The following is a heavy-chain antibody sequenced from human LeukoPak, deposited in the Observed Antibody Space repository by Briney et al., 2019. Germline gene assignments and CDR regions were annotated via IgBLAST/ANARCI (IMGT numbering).Heavy chain of an antibody. CDR3: ASAYGSGSYFNRDY. V-gene: IGHV3-21*01. D-gene: IGHD3-10*01. Sequence: GGSLRLSCAASGFTFGSYSMNWVRQAPGKGLEWVSSISSSSSYIYYADSVKGRFTISRDNAKNSLYLQMNSLRAEDTAVYYCASAYGSGSYFNRDYWGQGTLVTVSS. J-gene: IGHJ4*02. CDR1: GFTFGSYS. CDR2: ISSSSSYI.